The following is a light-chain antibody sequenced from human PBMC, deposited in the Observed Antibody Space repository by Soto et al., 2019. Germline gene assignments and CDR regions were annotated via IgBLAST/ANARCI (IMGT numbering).Light chain of an antibody. CDR1: QNVSSN. CDR2: DAS. CDR3: QQYHNWPIT. Sequence: ELVITQSPATLSVSLGDSATLSCSATQNVSSNLAWHQQKPGQAPRILMYDASTRATGISARFSGSGSGTEFTLTISSLQSEDVAFYYCQQYHNWPITFGQGTRLEIK. V-gene: IGKV3-15*01. J-gene: IGKJ5*01.